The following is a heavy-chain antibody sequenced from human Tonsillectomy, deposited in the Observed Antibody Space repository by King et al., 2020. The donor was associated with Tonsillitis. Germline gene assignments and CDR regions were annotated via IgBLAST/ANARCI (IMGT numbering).Heavy chain of an antibody. CDR3: ARNYDILTGYYIFDY. V-gene: IGHV2-70*04. Sequence: TLKESGPALVKPPQTLTLTCTFSGFSLSTGGMRVSWIRQPPGKALEWLARIDWDDDKFYSTSLKTRLTISKDTSKNQVVLTMTNMDPVDTATYYCARNYDILTGYYIFDYWGQGALVTVSS. CDR2: IDWDDDK. CDR1: GFSLSTGGMR. D-gene: IGHD3-9*01. J-gene: IGHJ4*02.